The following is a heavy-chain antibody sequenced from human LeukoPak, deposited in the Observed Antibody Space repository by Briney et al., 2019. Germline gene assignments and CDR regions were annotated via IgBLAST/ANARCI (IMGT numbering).Heavy chain of an antibody. CDR1: GFSFSTQR. V-gene: IGHV3-74*01. CDR2: INIDERIT. CDR3: AREVIGELPSPYYYYYYGLDV. Sequence: GGSLRLSCAASGFSFSTQRMHWVRQAPGKGLVWVSYINIDERITGYADSVKGRFTISRDNFKSAVFLQMNSLRADDTAVYYCAREVIGELPSPYYYYYYGLDVWGQGTTVTVS. J-gene: IGHJ6*02. D-gene: IGHD3-10*01.